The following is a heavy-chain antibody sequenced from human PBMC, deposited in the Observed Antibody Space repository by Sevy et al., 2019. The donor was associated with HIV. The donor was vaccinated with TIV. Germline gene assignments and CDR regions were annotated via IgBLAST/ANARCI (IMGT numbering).Heavy chain of an antibody. J-gene: IGHJ3*02. CDR2: ISSSGSTI. D-gene: IGHD4-4*01. CDR3: ARDRNRAFDI. V-gene: IGHV3-48*03. CDR1: GFTFSSYE. Sequence: GGSLRLSCAASGFTFSSYEMNWVRQAPGKGLEWVSYISSSGSTIYYADSVKGRFTISRDNAKNSLYLQMNSLRAEDTAVYYCARDRNRAFDIWGQGTMVTVSS.